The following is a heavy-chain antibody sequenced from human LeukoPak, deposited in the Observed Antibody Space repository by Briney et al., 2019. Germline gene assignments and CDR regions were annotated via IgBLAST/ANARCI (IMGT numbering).Heavy chain of an antibody. CDR1: RLTFGSYA. Sequence: PGGSLRLSCAASRLTFGSYAMPWLRQAPGRGLEWVAFIRYDGSNKYYADSVKGRFTISRDNSKNTLYLQMISLRAEDTAVYYCAKDQGLIFASWGQGTLVTVSS. V-gene: IGHV3-30*02. J-gene: IGHJ5*02. CDR2: IRYDGSNK. D-gene: IGHD3/OR15-3a*01. CDR3: AKDQGLIFAS.